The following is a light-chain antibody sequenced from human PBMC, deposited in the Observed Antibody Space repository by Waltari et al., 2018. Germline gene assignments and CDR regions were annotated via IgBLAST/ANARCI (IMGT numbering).Light chain of an antibody. CDR3: QQSYTTAYT. V-gene: IGKV1-39*01. Sequence: IQMTQSPSSLSASLGDRVTITCRASQSISTSLNWYQQIPGKAPKLLIYVASTLQSGVPSRFSGSGSGTDFSLTISSPQPEDFATYYCQQSYTTAYTFGQGTKLEIK. CDR1: QSISTS. J-gene: IGKJ2*01. CDR2: VAS.